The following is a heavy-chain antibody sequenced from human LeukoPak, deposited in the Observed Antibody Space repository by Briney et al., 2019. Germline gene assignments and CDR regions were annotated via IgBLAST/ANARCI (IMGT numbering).Heavy chain of an antibody. CDR3: ARSGGSNNLDY. J-gene: IGHJ4*02. CDR1: GYTFTSYD. V-gene: IGHV1-8*01. D-gene: IGHD1/OR15-1a*01. Sequence: ASVKVSCKASGYTFTSYDINWVRQATGQGLEWMGWMNPNSGNTGYAQKFQGRVTITRDTSASTAYMELSSLRSEDTAVYYCARSGGSNNLDYWGQGTLVTVSS. CDR2: MNPNSGNT.